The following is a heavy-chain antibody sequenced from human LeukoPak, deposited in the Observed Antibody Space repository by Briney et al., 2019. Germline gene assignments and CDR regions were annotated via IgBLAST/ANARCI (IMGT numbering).Heavy chain of an antibody. V-gene: IGHV3-33*01. Sequence: GGSLRLSCGASGFTFSRYGMHWVRQAPGKGLEWVAITWYDGSNKYYADSVKGRFTISRDNSKNTLYLQMNSLRAEDTAVYYCARDVYGMDVWGQGTTVTVSS. CDR3: ARDVYGMDV. CDR1: GFTFSRYG. J-gene: IGHJ6*02. CDR2: TWYDGSNK.